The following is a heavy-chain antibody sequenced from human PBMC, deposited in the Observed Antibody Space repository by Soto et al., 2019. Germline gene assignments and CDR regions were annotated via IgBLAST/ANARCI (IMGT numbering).Heavy chain of an antibody. V-gene: IGHV3-74*01. CDR1: GFTFDYYW. D-gene: IGHD1-26*01. Sequence: EVQLVESGGGLVQPGESLRLSCAASGFTFDYYWMHWVRQAPGKGLVWVSRIYSDGTSTTYADSVKGRFTISRDNAKNTVSLQMNCLRADYTAVYYCATGHRGAFDLWGQGTVVTVSS. CDR2: IYSDGTST. J-gene: IGHJ3*01. CDR3: ATGHRGAFDL.